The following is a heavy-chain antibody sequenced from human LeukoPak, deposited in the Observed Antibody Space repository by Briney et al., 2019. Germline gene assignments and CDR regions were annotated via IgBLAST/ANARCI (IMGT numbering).Heavy chain of an antibody. CDR1: GFTFSSRG. CDR3: ARSIDIVVVVAATDYFDY. CDR2: ISYDGTNK. D-gene: IGHD2-15*01. Sequence: GGSLRLSCTASGFTFSSRGMHWVRQTPGKGLEWLAIISYDGTNKYYADSVKGRFTISRDNSENTLYLQMNSLKSEDTAVYYCARSIDIVVVVAATDYFDYWGQGTLVTVSS. V-gene: IGHV3-30*03. J-gene: IGHJ4*02.